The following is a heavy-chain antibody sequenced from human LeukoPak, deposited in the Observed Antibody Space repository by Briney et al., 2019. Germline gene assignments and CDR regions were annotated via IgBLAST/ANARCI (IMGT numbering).Heavy chain of an antibody. V-gene: IGHV1-18*01. CDR2: ISAYNGNT. D-gene: IGHD3-10*01. CDR3: ARDQRGITMVRGHPRVFDY. Sequence: RASVKVSCKASGYTFTSYGISWVRQAPGQGLEWMGWISAYNGNTNYAQKLQGRVTMTTDTSTSTAYMELRSLRSDDTAVYYCARDQRGITMVRGHPRVFDYWGQGTLVTVSS. CDR1: GYTFTSYG. J-gene: IGHJ4*02.